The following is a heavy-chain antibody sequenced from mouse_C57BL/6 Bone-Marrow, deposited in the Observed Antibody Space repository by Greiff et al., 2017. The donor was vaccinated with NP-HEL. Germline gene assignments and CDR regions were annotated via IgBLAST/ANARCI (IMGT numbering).Heavy chain of an antibody. D-gene: IGHD2-4*01. CDR3: ARGYDYDFYYFDY. CDR2: IYPGDGDT. J-gene: IGHJ2*01. CDR1: GYAFSSYW. Sequence: VKLQQSGAELVKPGASVKISCKASGYAFSSYWMNWVKQRPGKGLEWIGQIYPGDGDTNYNGKFKGKATLTADKSSSTAYMQLSSLTSEDSAVYFCARGYDYDFYYFDYWGQGTTLTVSS. V-gene: IGHV1-80*01.